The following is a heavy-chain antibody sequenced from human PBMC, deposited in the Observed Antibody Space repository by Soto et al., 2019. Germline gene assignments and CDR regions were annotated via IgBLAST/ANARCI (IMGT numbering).Heavy chain of an antibody. J-gene: IGHJ6*02. CDR2: IIPIFGTA. V-gene: IGHV1-69*13. CDR1: GGTFSSYA. D-gene: IGHD3-10*01. CDR3: ARVRAPGNYYYYGMDV. Sequence: SVKVSCKASGGTFSSYAISWVRQAPGQGLEWMGGIIPIFGTANYAQKFQGRVTITADESTSTAYMELSSLRSEDTAVYYCARVRAPGNYYYYGMDVWGQGTTVTVSS.